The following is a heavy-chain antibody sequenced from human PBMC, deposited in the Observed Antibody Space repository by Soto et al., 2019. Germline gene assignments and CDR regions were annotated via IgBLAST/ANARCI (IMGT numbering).Heavy chain of an antibody. Sequence: QVQLQESGPGLVKPSQTLSLTCTVSGGSISSGGYYWSWIRQHPGKGLEWIGYIYYSGSTYYNPSLKSRVXIXVYXSKNQFSLKLSSVTAADTAVYYCASGRWYDNFFDYWGQGTLVTVSS. CDR3: ASGRWYDNFFDY. D-gene: IGHD2-15*01. J-gene: IGHJ4*02. CDR2: IYYSGST. CDR1: GGSISSGGYY. V-gene: IGHV4-31*03.